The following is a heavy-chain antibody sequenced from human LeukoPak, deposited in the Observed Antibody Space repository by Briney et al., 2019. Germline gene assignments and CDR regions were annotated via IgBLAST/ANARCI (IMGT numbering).Heavy chain of an antibody. J-gene: IGHJ4*02. Sequence: GGSLRLSCAASGFTLGTYWMSWVRQAPGKGLEWVANIKQDGSEKYYVDSVKGRFTISRDNTKNSLYLQMNSLRAEDTAVYYCVRLSGVWGTYRFDYWGQGTLVIVSS. V-gene: IGHV3-7*01. CDR3: VRLSGVWGTYRFDY. CDR1: GFTLGTYW. CDR2: IKQDGSEK. D-gene: IGHD3-16*02.